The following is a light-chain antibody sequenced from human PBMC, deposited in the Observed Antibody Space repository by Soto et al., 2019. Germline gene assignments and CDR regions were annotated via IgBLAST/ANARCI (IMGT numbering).Light chain of an antibody. J-gene: IGKJ1*01. CDR2: GAS. Sequence: EIVLTQSPGTLSLSPGERATLSCRASQSVSNNYLAWYQQKPGQAPRLLIYGASNRATGIPDRFSGSGSGKDFTLIISRLEPEYFAVYYCQQYGSSGTFGQGTKVEIK. CDR1: QSVSNNY. V-gene: IGKV3-20*01. CDR3: QQYGSSGT.